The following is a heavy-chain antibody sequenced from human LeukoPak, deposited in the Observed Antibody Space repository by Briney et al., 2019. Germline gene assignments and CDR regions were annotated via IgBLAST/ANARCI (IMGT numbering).Heavy chain of an antibody. D-gene: IGHD2-2*01. Sequence: PGGSLRLSCAASGFTVSSNYMSWVRQAPGKGLEWVSVIYSGGSTYYADSVKGRFTISRDNSKNTLYLQMNSLRAEDTAVYYCARGGYCSSTSCDNDYWGQGTLATVSS. J-gene: IGHJ4*02. V-gene: IGHV3-53*01. CDR3: ARGGYCSSTSCDNDY. CDR1: GFTVSSNY. CDR2: IYSGGST.